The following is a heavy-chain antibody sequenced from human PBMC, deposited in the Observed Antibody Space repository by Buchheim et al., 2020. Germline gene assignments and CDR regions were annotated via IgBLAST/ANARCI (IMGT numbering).Heavy chain of an antibody. J-gene: IGHJ4*02. D-gene: IGHD6-19*01. CDR2: MIGKGGST. Sequence: EVQLLESGGGLVQPGGSLRLSCVASGFSFSGHDMSWVRQAPGKGLEWVSVMIGKGGSTYYADSVRGRFTISRDNSKNTLYLQMNSRGVEDAAIYYCTKGAWLDVWGQGAL. V-gene: IGHV3-23*01. CDR1: GFSFSGHD. CDR3: TKGAWLDV.